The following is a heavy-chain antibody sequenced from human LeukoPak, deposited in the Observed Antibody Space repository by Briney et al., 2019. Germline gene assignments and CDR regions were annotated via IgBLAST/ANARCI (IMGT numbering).Heavy chain of an antibody. D-gene: IGHD3-3*01. J-gene: IGHJ4*02. CDR1: GGSISSYY. CDR3: ATLRSGYFDY. V-gene: IGHV4-59*04. Sequence: SETLSLTCTVSGGSISSYYWSWIRQPPGKGLEWIGYIYYSGSTYYNPSLKSRVTISVDTSKNQFSLRLSSVTAADTAVFYCATLRSGYFDYWGQGTLVTVSS. CDR2: IYYSGST.